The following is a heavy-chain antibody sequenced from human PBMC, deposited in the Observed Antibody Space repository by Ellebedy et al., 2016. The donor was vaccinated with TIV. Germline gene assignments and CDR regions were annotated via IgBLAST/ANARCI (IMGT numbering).Heavy chain of an antibody. CDR2: TSRSSSNT. J-gene: IGHJ4*02. CDR3: ARDWQTSGSGSYHIDS. Sequence: PGGSLRLSCAASGFIFSHYSMNWVRQAPGKGLEWVSYTSRSSSNTYYGDSAKGRFTISRDDAKNSLYLQMNNLRAEDTAVYYCARDWQTSGSGSYHIDSWGRGTLVTVSS. V-gene: IGHV3-21*01. CDR1: GFIFSHYS. D-gene: IGHD3-10*01.